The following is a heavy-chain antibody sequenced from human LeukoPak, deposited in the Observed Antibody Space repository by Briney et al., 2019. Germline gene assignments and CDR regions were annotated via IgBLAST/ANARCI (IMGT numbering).Heavy chain of an antibody. CDR2: INPNSGGT. D-gene: IGHD6-13*01. J-gene: IGHJ4*02. Sequence: GASVKVSCKASGYTFTGYYMHWVRQAPGQGLEWMGWINPNSGGTNYAQKFQGRVTMTRDTSISTAYMELSRLRSDDTAVYYCARARYSSSWYKLHSHFDYWGQGTLVTVSS. CDR3: ARARYSSSWYKLHSHFDY. CDR1: GYTFTGYY. V-gene: IGHV1-2*02.